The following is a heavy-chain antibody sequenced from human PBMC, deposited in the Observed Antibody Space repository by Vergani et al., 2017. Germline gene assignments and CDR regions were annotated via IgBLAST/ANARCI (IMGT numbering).Heavy chain of an antibody. CDR3: AKQTYSGYDYLDY. J-gene: IGHJ4*02. Sequence: EVQLLESGGGLVQPGGSLRLSCAASGFTFSSYDMSWVRPAPGKGLEWVSAISGSGGGTYYADSVKGRFTISRDNSKNTLYLQMNSLRAEDTAVYSCAKQTYSGYDYLDYWGQGTLVTVSS. D-gene: IGHD5-12*01. CDR2: ISGSGGGT. CDR1: GFTFSSYD. V-gene: IGHV3-23*01.